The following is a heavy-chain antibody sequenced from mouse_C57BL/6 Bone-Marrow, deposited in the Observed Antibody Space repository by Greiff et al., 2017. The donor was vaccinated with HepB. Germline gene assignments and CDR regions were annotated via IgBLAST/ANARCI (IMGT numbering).Heavy chain of an antibody. D-gene: IGHD1-1*01. CDR2: IYPSDSET. V-gene: IGHV1-61*01. Sequence: QVQLQPPGAELVRPGSSVKLSCKASGYTFTSYWMAWVKQRPGQGLEWIGNIYPSDSETHYNQKFKDKATLTVDKSSSTAYMQLSSLTSEDSAVYCCARGYYGSSYGYWGQGTTLTVSS. J-gene: IGHJ2*01. CDR1: GYTFTSYW. CDR3: ARGYYGSSYGY.